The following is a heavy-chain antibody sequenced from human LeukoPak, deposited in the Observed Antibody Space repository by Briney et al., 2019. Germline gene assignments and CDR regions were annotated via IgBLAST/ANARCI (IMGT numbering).Heavy chain of an antibody. J-gene: IGHJ5*02. CDR1: RGTFSSYA. V-gene: IGHV1-69*04. Sequence: EASVKVSCKASRGTFSSYAISWVRQAPGQGLEWMGRIIPILGIANYAQKFQGRVTITADKSTSTAYMELSSLRSEDTAVYYCASHLYDSSGYYFDPWGQGTLVTVSS. CDR2: IIPILGIA. D-gene: IGHD3-22*01. CDR3: ASHLYDSSGYYFDP.